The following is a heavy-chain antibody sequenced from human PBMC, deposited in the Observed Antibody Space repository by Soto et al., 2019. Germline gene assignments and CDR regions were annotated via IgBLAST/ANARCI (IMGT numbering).Heavy chain of an antibody. D-gene: IGHD3-9*01. Sequence: ASVKVCCKASGYTFTTYYMHWVRQAPGQGLEWMGIIHPSGGSTSYAQKFQGRVTMTRDTSTSTVYMELSSLRSEDTAVYYRAREQPYDIWTGYLAASDDGMDVWGQGTKVTVSS. CDR2: IHPSGGST. CDR1: GYTFTTYY. V-gene: IGHV1-46*01. CDR3: AREQPYDIWTGYLAASDDGMDV. J-gene: IGHJ6*02.